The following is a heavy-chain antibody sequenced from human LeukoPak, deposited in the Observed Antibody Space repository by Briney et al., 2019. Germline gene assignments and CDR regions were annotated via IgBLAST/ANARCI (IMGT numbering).Heavy chain of an antibody. V-gene: IGHV3-21*01. J-gene: IGHJ5*02. CDR3: ARSIAAAGPTEFDP. D-gene: IGHD6-13*01. Sequence: GGSLRLSCAASGFTFSSYSMNWVRQAPGKGLEWVSSISSSSSYIYYADSVKGRFTISRDNAKNSLYPQMNSLRAEDTAVYYCARSIAAAGPTEFDPWGQGTLVTVSS. CDR2: ISSSSSYI. CDR1: GFTFSSYS.